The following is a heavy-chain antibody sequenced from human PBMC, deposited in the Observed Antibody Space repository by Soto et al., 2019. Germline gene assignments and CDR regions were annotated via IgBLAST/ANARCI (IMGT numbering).Heavy chain of an antibody. J-gene: IGHJ5*02. CDR1: GYRFSIDV. V-gene: IGHV1-46*01. CDR2: INPSGGST. Sequence: KGDWKTAGYRFSIDVSSCVSHAPGKGLEWMGIINPSGGSTSYAQKFQGRVTMTRDTSTSTVYMELSSLRSEDTAVYYCARVMRNCANGVCRSAWFDPWGQGTLVTVSS. D-gene: IGHD2-8*01. CDR3: ARVMRNCANGVCRSAWFDP.